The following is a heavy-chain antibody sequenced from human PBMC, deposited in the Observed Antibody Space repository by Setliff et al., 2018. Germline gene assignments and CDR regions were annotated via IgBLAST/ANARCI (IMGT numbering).Heavy chain of an antibody. V-gene: IGHV1-46*01. CDR1: GHSLTSNH. J-gene: IGHJ4*02. D-gene: IGHD2-15*01. CDR3: IVNMVRPVTGLDS. CDR2: INPNDGYA. Sequence: AASVKVSCKASGHSLTSNHFHWGRQAPGKGLEWMGTINPNDGYAIYAPAFQGRVAMTTDTSTGTAYMGLSGLTSADTAIYYCIVNMVRPVTGLDSWGPGTLVTVS.